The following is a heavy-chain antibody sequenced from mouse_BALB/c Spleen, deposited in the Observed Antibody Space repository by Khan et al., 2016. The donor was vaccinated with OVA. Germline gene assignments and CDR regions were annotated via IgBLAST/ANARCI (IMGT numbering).Heavy chain of an antibody. CDR2: ISSDGDYT. V-gene: IGHV5-9-3*01. Sequence: EVQLQESGGGLVKPGGSLKLSCAASGFTFSTYAMSWVRQTPEKRLEWVATISSDGDYTYYPDNVTGRFTISRDNAKNTLYLQMSNLRSEDTAMYYCARSPYDNFAYWGQGTLVTVSA. D-gene: IGHD2-1*01. CDR1: GFTFSTYA. CDR3: ARSPYDNFAY. J-gene: IGHJ3*01.